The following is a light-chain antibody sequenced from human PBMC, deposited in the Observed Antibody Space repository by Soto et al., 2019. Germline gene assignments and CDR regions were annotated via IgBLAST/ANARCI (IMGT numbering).Light chain of an antibody. CDR1: SSNIGAGYD. CDR3: QSYGSSLSSWV. CDR2: GNS. V-gene: IGLV1-40*01. Sequence: QSVLTQPPSVSGAPGQRVTISCTGSSSNIGAGYDVHWYQQLPGTAPKLLIYGNSNRPSGVPDRFSGSKSGTSASLAITGLQAEDEADYYCQSYGSSLSSWVFGGGTKRTVL. J-gene: IGLJ3*02.